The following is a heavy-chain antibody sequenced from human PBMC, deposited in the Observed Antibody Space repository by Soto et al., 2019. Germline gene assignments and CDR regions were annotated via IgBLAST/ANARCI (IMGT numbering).Heavy chain of an antibody. J-gene: IGHJ4*02. CDR3: AGYGSGSYWSDY. V-gene: IGHV4-39*01. D-gene: IGHD3-10*01. Sequence: SETLSLTCTVSGGSINSTGYYWGWIRQPPGKGLEWIGSIYFSGSTSYNPSLKSRVTMSVDTSKNQLSLKVGSVTAADTAVYYCAGYGSGSYWSDYWGQGTVVT. CDR1: GGSINSTGYY. CDR2: IYFSGST.